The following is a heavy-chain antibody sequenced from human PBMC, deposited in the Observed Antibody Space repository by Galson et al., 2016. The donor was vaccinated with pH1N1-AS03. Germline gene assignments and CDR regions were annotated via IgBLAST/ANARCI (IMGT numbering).Heavy chain of an antibody. J-gene: IGHJ3*02. V-gene: IGHV1-24*01. D-gene: IGHD4-17*01. CDR3: ATYSDPDEAFDI. CDR1: GYSLSDLS. CDR2: SDLGADDI. Sequence: SVKLSCKVSGYSLSDLSIHWVRQAPGRGLEWMGGSDLGADDILYAQTFQGRVAMTEDTATNTAYMEVSRLRSEDTAIYYCATYSDPDEAFDIWGQGTMVTVSS.